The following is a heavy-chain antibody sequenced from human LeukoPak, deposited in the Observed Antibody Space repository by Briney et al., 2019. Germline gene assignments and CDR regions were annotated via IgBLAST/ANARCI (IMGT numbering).Heavy chain of an antibody. CDR1: GGSISSYY. J-gene: IGHJ6*02. Sequence: PSETLSLTCTVSGGSISSYYWSWIRQPPGKGLEWIGYIYYSGSTNYNPSLKSRVTISVDTSKNQFSRKLSSVTAADTAVYYCAAGSAVAEYYYYYGMDVWGQGTTVTVSS. CDR2: IYYSGST. CDR3: AAGSAVAEYYYYYGMDV. V-gene: IGHV4-59*08. D-gene: IGHD6-19*01.